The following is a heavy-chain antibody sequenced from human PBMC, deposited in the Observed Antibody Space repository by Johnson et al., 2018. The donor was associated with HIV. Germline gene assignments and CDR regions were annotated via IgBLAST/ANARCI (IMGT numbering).Heavy chain of an antibody. D-gene: IGHD3-10*01. Sequence: QMHLVESGGGVVQPGRSLSLSCAASGFTFSSYAIHWVRQAPGKGLEWVAVISYDGSNKYYADSVKGRFTISRDNSKNTLYLQMNSLRAEDTAVYYCARVAVLWFRDTNAFDIWGQGTMVTVSS. CDR3: ARVAVLWFRDTNAFDI. J-gene: IGHJ3*02. V-gene: IGHV3-30*04. CDR1: GFTFSSYA. CDR2: ISYDGSNK.